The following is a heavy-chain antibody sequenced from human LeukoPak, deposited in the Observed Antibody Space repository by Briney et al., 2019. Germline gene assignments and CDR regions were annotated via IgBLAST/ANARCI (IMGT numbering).Heavy chain of an antibody. CDR1: RYTFTTNY. Sequence: ASVKVSCKTFRYTFTTNYMHWVRQAPGQGLEWMGIIHPSGGNTNYAQKFQGRVAMTRDTSTSTVYMELSSLRSEDTAIYYCAGDSSTIRSQAPVFDNWGQGTVVTVSS. CDR3: AGDSSTIRSQAPVFDN. J-gene: IGHJ4*02. V-gene: IGHV1-46*01. CDR2: IHPSGGNT. D-gene: IGHD2/OR15-2a*01.